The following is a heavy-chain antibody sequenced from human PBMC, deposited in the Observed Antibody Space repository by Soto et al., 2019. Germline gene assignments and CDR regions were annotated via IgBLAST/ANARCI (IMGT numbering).Heavy chain of an antibody. V-gene: IGHV4-4*02. D-gene: IGHD3-3*01. J-gene: IGHJ4*02. CDR2: IFHSGST. CDR1: SGSIRGSNW. CDR3: AGGEGMRVAIDY. Sequence: QVQLQESGPGLVKPSGTLSLTCAVSSGSIRGSNWWSWVRQSPGKGLEWIGEIFHSGSTNYHPSLKSRVTISVDNSKNQFSLKLSSVTAADTAVYYCAGGEGMRVAIDYWGQGALVTVSS.